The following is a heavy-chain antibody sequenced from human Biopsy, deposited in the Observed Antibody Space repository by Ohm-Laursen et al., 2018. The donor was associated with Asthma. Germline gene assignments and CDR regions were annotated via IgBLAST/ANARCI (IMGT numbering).Heavy chain of an antibody. CDR1: GFSFSDYYMTW. V-gene: IGHV3-74*01. CDR3: ARTFHFWSPYHAEHYQL. D-gene: IGHD3-3*02. Sequence: SLRLSCSASGFSFSDYYMTWMHWVRQAPGKGLVWVSRINGDGSSTSYADSVKGRFTISRDDAKNTLYLQMNSLRPEDTAVYYCARTFHFWSPYHAEHYQLWGQGTLVTVSS. J-gene: IGHJ1*01. CDR2: INGDGSST.